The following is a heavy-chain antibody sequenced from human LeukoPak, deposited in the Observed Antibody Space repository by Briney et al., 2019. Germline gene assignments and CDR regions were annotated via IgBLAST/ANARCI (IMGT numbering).Heavy chain of an antibody. Sequence: GASVKVSCKASGYTFTSYAMNWVRQAPGQGLEWMGWINTNTGNPTYAQGFTGRFVFSLDTSVSTAYLQISSLKAEDTAVYYCARQSYSSSWYPYYYYYMDVWGKGTTVTVSS. CDR3: ARQSYSSSWYPYYYYYMDV. CDR2: INTNTGNP. D-gene: IGHD6-13*01. J-gene: IGHJ6*03. CDR1: GYTFTSYA. V-gene: IGHV7-4-1*02.